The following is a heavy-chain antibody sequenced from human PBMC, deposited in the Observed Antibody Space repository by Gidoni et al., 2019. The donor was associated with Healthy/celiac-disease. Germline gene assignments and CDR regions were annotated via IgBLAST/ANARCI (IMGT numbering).Heavy chain of an antibody. CDR3: ARVYSNYWYFDL. Sequence: QLQLQESGSGLVKPSQTLSLTCAVSGGSISSGGYSWSWIRQPPGKGLEWIGYIYHIGSTYYNTSLKSRDTISVDRSKNQFSLKLSSVTAADTAVYYCARVYSNYWYFDLWGRGTLVTVSS. D-gene: IGHD4-4*01. J-gene: IGHJ2*01. CDR1: GGSISSGGYS. CDR2: IYHIGST. V-gene: IGHV4-30-2*01.